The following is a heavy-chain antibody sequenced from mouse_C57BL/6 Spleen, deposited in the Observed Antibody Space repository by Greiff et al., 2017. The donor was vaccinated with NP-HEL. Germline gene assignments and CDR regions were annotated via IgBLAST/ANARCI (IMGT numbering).Heavy chain of an antibody. Sequence: VQLQQSGAELVRPGTSVKMSCKASGYTFTNYWIGCAKQRPGHGLEWIGDIYPGGGYTNYNEKFKGKATLTADKSSSTAYMQFSSLTSEDSAIYYCARMGGNYWYFDVWGTGTTVTVSS. J-gene: IGHJ1*03. D-gene: IGHD2-1*01. CDR1: GYTFTNYW. CDR2: IYPGGGYT. CDR3: ARMGGNYWYFDV. V-gene: IGHV1-63*01.